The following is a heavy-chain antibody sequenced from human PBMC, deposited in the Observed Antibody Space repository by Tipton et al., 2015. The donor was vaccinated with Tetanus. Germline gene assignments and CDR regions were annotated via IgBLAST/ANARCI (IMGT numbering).Heavy chain of an antibody. Sequence: TLSLTCTVSGGSISTGGYSWNWIRQHPGKGLEWIGYIYDSGHTLYNPSLKSRATMSIDASKTHFSLKLTSVTAADTAVYYCARNHPPRGYPYGGFHSWGQGTLVTVSS. J-gene: IGHJ4*02. CDR3: ARNHPPRGYPYGGFHS. CDR1: GGSISTGGYS. CDR2: IYDSGHT. D-gene: IGHD5-12*01. V-gene: IGHV4-31*03.